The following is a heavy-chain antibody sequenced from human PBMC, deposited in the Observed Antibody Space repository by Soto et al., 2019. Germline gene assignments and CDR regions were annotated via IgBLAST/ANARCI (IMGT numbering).Heavy chain of an antibody. J-gene: IGHJ4*02. D-gene: IGHD6-19*01. CDR2: INAGNGNT. CDR3: ARVSGWYFLDY. Sequence: ASVKVSCQASGYTFNSYAMHWVRQAPGQRPEWMGWINAGNGNTKYSQKFQGRVTITRDTSASTVYMELSSLRSEDTAVYYCARVSGWYFLDYWGQGTLVTVSS. CDR1: GYTFNSYA. V-gene: IGHV1-3*01.